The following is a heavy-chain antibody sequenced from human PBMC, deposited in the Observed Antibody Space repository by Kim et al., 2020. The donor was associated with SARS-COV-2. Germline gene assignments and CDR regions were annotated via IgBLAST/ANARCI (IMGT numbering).Heavy chain of an antibody. J-gene: IGHJ6*02. CDR2: ISAYNGNT. CDR3: ARDRVYDILTGYYNAVYYYGMDV. D-gene: IGHD3-9*01. V-gene: IGHV1-18*01. CDR1: GYTFTSYG. Sequence: ASVKVSCKASGYTFTSYGISWVRQAPGQGLEWMGWISAYNGNTNYAQKLQGRVTMTTDTSTSTAYMELRSLRSDDTAVYYCARDRVYDILTGYYNAVYYYGMDVWGQGTTVTVSS.